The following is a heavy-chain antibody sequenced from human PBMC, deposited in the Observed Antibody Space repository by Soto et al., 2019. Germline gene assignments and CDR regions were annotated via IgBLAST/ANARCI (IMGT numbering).Heavy chain of an antibody. CDR1: GFTFSSDA. J-gene: IGHJ4*02. CDR3: ARDYYKYYDSSGYYRSPAY. V-gene: IGHV3-30-3*01. CDR2: ISYDGSNK. D-gene: IGHD3-22*01. Sequence: GGSLRVSCAASGFTFSSDAMHWVRQAPGKGLEWVAVISYDGSNKYYADSVKGRFTISRDNSRNTLFLQMNSLRAEDTAVYYCARDYYKYYDSSGYYRSPAYWGQGP.